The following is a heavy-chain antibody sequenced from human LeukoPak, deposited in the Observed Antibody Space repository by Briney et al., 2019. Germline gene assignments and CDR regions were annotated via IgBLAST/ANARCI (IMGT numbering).Heavy chain of an antibody. D-gene: IGHD3-22*01. Sequence: GSLRLSCAASGFTFSSYAMHWVRQAPGKGLEWVAVISYDGSNKYYADSVKGRFTISRDNSKNTLYLQMNSLRAEDTAVYYCASSGYLRGAFDIWGQGTMVTVSS. CDR2: ISYDGSNK. V-gene: IGHV3-30*01. CDR1: GFTFSSYA. J-gene: IGHJ3*02. CDR3: ASSGYLRGAFDI.